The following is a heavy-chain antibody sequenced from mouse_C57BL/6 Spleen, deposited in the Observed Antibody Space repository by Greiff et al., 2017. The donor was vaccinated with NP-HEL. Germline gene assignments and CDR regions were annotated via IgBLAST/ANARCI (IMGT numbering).Heavy chain of an antibody. Sequence: EVKLVESEGGLVQPGSSMKLSCTASGFTFSDYYMAWVRQVPEKGLEWVANINYDGSSTYYLDSLKSRFIISRDNAKNILYLQMSSLKSEDTATYHCARDLPGYFDVWGTGTTVTVSS. CDR3: ARDLPGYFDV. CDR2: INYDGSST. V-gene: IGHV5-16*01. CDR1: GFTFSDYY. J-gene: IGHJ1*03.